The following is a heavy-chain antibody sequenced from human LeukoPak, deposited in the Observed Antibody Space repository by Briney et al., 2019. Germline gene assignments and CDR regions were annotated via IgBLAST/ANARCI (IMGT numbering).Heavy chain of an antibody. CDR3: ARAAAGPYFDY. CDR2: INTNTGNP. V-gene: IGHV7-4-1*02. D-gene: IGHD6-13*01. CDR1: GYTFTGYY. Sequence: ASVKVSCKASGYTFTGYYMHWVRQAPGQGLEWMGWINTNTGNPTYAQGFTGRFVFSLDTSVSTAYLQISSLKAEDTAVYYCARAAAGPYFDYWGQGTLVTVSS. J-gene: IGHJ4*02.